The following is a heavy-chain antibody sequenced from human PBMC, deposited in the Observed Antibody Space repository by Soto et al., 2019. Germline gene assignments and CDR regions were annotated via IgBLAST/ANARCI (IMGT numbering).Heavy chain of an antibody. CDR3: ARAQYSSSWDLYFAY. J-gene: IGHJ4*02. CDR1: GGTFSSYA. CDR2: IIPIFGTA. D-gene: IGHD6-13*01. Sequence: ASVKVSCKASGGTFSSYAISWVRQAPGQGLEWMGGIIPIFGTANYAQKFQGRVTIAADESTSTAYMELSSLRSEDTAVYYCARAQYSSSWDLYFAYWGQGTLVTVSS. V-gene: IGHV1-69*13.